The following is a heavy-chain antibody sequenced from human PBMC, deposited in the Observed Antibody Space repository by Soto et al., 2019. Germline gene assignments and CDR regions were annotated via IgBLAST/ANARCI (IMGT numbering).Heavy chain of an antibody. D-gene: IGHD3-3*01. J-gene: IGHJ6*02. Sequence: GGSLRLSCAASGFTFSNAWMSWVRQAPGKXLEWVGRIKSKTDGGTTDYAAPVKGRFTISRDDSKNTLYLQMNSLKTEDTAVYYCTTLGGLLEWLLTPYYYYGMDVWGQGPTVTVSS. CDR2: IKSKTDGGTT. CDR3: TTLGGLLEWLLTPYYYYGMDV. V-gene: IGHV3-15*01. CDR1: GFTFSNAW.